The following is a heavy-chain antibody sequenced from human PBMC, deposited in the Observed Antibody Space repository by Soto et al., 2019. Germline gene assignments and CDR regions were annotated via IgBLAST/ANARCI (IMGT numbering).Heavy chain of an antibody. CDR2: INPKSGGT. CDR1: GYSFTVYH. CDR3: ARGDSTDCSNGVCSFFYNHDMDV. V-gene: IGHV1-2*04. Sequence: ASVKVSCKASGYSFTVYHIHWVRQAPGQGLEWLGRINPKSGGTSTAQKFQGWVTMTTDTSISTASMELTRLTSDDTAIYYCARGDSTDCSNGVCSFFYNHDMDVWGQGTTVTGSS. D-gene: IGHD2-8*01. J-gene: IGHJ6*02.